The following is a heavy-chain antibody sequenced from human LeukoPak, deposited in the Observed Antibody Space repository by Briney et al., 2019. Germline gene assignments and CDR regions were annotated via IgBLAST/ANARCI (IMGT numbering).Heavy chain of an antibody. J-gene: IGHJ6*03. CDR2: VDTSGST. V-gene: IGHV4-4*07. CDR1: GGSISSFY. Sequence: SETLPLTCTVSGGSISSFYWSWVRQSAVKGLEWIGRVDTSGSTHYNPSLGGRVTMSLDTSKNQFSLNLRSVTVADTAVYYCARGLGGASYYMDVWGKGTTVTVSS. D-gene: IGHD3-16*01. CDR3: ARGLGGASYYMDV.